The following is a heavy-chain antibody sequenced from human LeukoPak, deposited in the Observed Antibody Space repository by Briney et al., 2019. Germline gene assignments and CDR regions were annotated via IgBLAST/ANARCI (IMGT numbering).Heavy chain of an antibody. J-gene: IGHJ4*02. CDR3: ARDGSRRFGELLDYYFDY. CDR1: GFTFSSYA. V-gene: IGHV3-30-3*01. D-gene: IGHD3-10*01. CDR2: ISYDGSNK. Sequence: GGSLRLSCAASGFTFSSYAMHWVRQAPGKGLEWVAVISYDGSNKYYADSVKGRFTISRDNSKNTLYLQMNSLRAEDTAVYYCARDGSRRFGELLDYYFDYWGQGTLVTVSS.